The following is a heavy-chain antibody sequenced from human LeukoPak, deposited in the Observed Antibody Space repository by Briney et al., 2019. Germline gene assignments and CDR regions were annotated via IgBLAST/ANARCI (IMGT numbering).Heavy chain of an antibody. Sequence: SETLSLTCAVYGGSFSGYYWSWIRQPPGKGLEWIGEINHSGSTNYNPSLKSRVTISVDTSKNQFSLKLSSVTAADTAVYYCARDPGRLIVGATEFDYWGQGTLVTVSS. J-gene: IGHJ4*02. CDR1: GGSFSGYY. CDR3: ARDPGRLIVGATEFDY. D-gene: IGHD1-26*01. V-gene: IGHV4-34*01. CDR2: INHSGST.